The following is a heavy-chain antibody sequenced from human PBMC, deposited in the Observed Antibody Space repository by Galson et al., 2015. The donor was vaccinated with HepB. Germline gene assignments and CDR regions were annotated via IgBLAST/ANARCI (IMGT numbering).Heavy chain of an antibody. CDR2: FIPILGMA. V-gene: IGHV1-69*04. D-gene: IGHD3-22*01. CDR3: ARDSTGYPLDN. Sequence: SVKVSCKASGGTFSGYAISWVRQAPGHGLEWMGRFIPILGMANYAQKFQGRVTITADKSTSTVYMELSSLRSEDTAVYYCARDSTGYPLDNWGQGAMVTISS. J-gene: IGHJ4*02. CDR1: GGTFSGYA.